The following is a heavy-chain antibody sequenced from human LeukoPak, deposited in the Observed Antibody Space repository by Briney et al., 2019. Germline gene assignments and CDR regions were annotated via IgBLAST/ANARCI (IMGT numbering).Heavy chain of an antibody. CDR1: GGFISSYY. V-gene: IGHV4-59*08. J-gene: IGHJ6*04. CDR3: ARHVTNGGGWPYGMDV. Sequence: SETLSLTCTVSGGFISSYYWSWMRQPPGKGLEGIGYIYYSGSTNYNPSLKSRVTISVDTSKNQFSLKLSSVTAADTAVYYCARHVTNGGGWPYGMDVWGKGTTVTVSS. D-gene: IGHD6-19*01. CDR2: IYYSGST.